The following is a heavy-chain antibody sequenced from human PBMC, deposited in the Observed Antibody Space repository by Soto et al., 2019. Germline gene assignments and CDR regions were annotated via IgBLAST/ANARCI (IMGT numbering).Heavy chain of an antibody. CDR3: ARPTQYCSAGTCYSCASDY. CDR2: ISKTAGTV. Sequence: QVQVVESGGGLVRPGGSLRLSCAATGFTFSDYYMSWIRQAPGKGLEWLADISKTAGTVHYADSVKGRFSISRDNARNSLFLQLNSLRVEDTAVYYGARPTQYCSAGTCYSCASDYWGQGTLVTVSS. V-gene: IGHV3-11*01. J-gene: IGHJ4*02. D-gene: IGHD2-15*01. CDR1: GFTFSDYY.